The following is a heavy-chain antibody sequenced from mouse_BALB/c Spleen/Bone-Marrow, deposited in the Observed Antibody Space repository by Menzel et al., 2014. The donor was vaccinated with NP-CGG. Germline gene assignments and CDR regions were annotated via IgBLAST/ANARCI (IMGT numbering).Heavy chain of an antibody. CDR1: GYTFTSYW. V-gene: IGHV1S132*01. Sequence: VQLVESGAELVKPGASVKLSCKTSGYTFTSYWIQWVKQRPGQGLGWIGEIFPGTVTPYYNEKFKGKATLTIDTSSSTASMQLSSLTSEDSAVYFCARRGYGYLDYWGQGTTLTVSS. D-gene: IGHD2-10*02. J-gene: IGHJ2*01. CDR2: IFPGTVTP. CDR3: ARRGYGYLDY.